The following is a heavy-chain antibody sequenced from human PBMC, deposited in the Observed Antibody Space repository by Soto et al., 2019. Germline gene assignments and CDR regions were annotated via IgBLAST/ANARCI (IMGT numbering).Heavy chain of an antibody. J-gene: IGHJ6*03. Sequence: EVQLVESGGGLVKPGGSLRLSCAASGFTFSSYSMNWVRQAPGKGLEWVSSISSSSSYIYYADSVKGRFTISRDNAKNSLYLQMNSLRAEDTAVYYCASSARSWNYYYYMDVWGKGTTVTVSS. D-gene: IGHD3-10*01. CDR1: GFTFSSYS. CDR2: ISSSSSYI. V-gene: IGHV3-21*01. CDR3: ASSARSWNYYYYMDV.